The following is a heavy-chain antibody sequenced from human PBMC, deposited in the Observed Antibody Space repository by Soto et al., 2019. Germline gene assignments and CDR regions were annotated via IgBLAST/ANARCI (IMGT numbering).Heavy chain of an antibody. CDR1: GGSISSYY. D-gene: IGHD2-15*01. V-gene: IGHV4-4*07. CDR3: ARGRYCSGGSCCENYYYGMDV. J-gene: IGHJ6*02. Sequence: SETLSLTCTVSGGSISSYYWSWIRQPAGKGLEWIGRIYTSGSTNYNPSLKSRVTMSVDTSKNQFSLKLSSVTAADTAVYYCARGRYCSGGSCCENYYYGMDVWGQGTTVTV. CDR2: IYTSGST.